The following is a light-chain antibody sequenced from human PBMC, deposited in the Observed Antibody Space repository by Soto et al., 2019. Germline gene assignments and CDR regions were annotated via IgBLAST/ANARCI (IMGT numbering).Light chain of an antibody. CDR2: AAS. CDR1: QTISKS. J-gene: IGKJ3*01. V-gene: IGKV1-39*01. Sequence: DLQMTQSPSSLSASVGDRVSITCRASQTISKSLNWYQQRPGQAPKVLIFAASNLQSGVPARFSGSGSGTDFPLTISSLQPEDVATYYCQQTYSVSRITFGPGTKVDLK. CDR3: QQTYSVSRIT.